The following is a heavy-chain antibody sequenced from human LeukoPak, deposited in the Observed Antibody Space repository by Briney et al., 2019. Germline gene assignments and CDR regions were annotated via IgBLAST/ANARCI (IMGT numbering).Heavy chain of an antibody. CDR1: GYTFTTYA. CDR2: TNPNTGGT. CDR3: ASVEMATIGFEH. D-gene: IGHD5-12*01. J-gene: IGHJ4*02. Sequence: GASVKVSCKTSGYTFTTYAISWVRQAPGQGLEWMGWTNPNTGGTKYAQKFQGRVTMTRDTSISTAYMELSSLRSDDTAVYFCASVEMATIGFEHWGQGTLVTVSS. V-gene: IGHV1-2*02.